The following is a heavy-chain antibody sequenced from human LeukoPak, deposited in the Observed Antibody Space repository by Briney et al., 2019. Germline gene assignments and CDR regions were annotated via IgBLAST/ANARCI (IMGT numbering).Heavy chain of an antibody. J-gene: IGHJ1*01. CDR2: FDPEDGES. D-gene: IGHD3-22*01. CDR3: ATALSNPFYDSSGYYYGYFQH. CDR1: GYTLTELS. V-gene: IGHV1-24*01. Sequence: ASVKVSCKVSGYTLTELSMHWVRQATGKGLEWMGGFDPEDGESVYAQKFQGRVTMTEDTSTDTAYMEPSSLRSEDTAVYYCATALSNPFYDSSGYYYGYFQHWGQGTLVTVSS.